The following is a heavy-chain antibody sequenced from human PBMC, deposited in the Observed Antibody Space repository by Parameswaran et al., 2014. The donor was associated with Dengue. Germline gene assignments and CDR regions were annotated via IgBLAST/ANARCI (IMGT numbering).Heavy chain of an antibody. D-gene: IGHD5-12*01. Sequence: VRQMPGKGLEWMGGIIPIFGTANYAQKFQGRVTITADESTSTAYMELSSLRSEDTAVYYCARVVDIVAANYYYYGMDVWGQGTTVTVSS. V-gene: IGHV1-69*01. J-gene: IGHJ6*02. CDR3: ARVVDIVAANYYYYGMDV. CDR2: IIPIFGTA.